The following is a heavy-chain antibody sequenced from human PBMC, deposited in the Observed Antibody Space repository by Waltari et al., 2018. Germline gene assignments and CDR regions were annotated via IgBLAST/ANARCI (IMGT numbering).Heavy chain of an antibody. CDR1: VGSISSYS. Sequence: QVQLQESGPGLVKPSETLSLTCTVSVGSISSYSWSWIRQSPGKGLEWIGHVYYSGRPNYNGSLRSRVIISVDTSKNQFSLKLSSVTAADTAVYYCARDFPISIVRGGLMDVWGQGTTVTVSS. V-gene: IGHV4-59*01. CDR3: ARDFPISIVRGGLMDV. J-gene: IGHJ6*02. D-gene: IGHD3-10*01. CDR2: VYYSGRP.